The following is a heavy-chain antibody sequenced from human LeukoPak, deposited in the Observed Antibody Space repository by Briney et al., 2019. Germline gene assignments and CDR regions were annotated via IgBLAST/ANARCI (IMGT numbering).Heavy chain of an antibody. D-gene: IGHD1-1*01. CDR3: ARDRVQLWNYGMDV. J-gene: IGHJ6*02. CDR1: GFTFSSYA. CDR2: ISYHGNNE. V-gene: IGHV3-30-3*01. Sequence: GRSLRLSCAASGFTFSSYAMHWVRQGPGRGLEWVGTISYHGNNEYYADSVKGRFTISRDNSKNTLYLQMNSLRTVDTAAYYCARDRVQLWNYGMDVWGQGTTVTVSS.